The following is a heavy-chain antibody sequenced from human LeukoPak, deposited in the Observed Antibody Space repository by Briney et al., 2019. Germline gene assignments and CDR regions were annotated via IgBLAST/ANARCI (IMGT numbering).Heavy chain of an antibody. Sequence: SETLSLTCTVSGGSISSGDYYWSWIRQPPGKGLEWNGYIYYSGSTYYNPSLKSRVTISVDTSKNQFSLKLSSVAAADTAMYYCARAGGIAARPVNWFDPWGQGTLVTVSS. J-gene: IGHJ5*02. CDR2: IYYSGST. D-gene: IGHD6-6*01. V-gene: IGHV4-30-4*08. CDR3: ARAGGIAARPVNWFDP. CDR1: GGSISSGDYY.